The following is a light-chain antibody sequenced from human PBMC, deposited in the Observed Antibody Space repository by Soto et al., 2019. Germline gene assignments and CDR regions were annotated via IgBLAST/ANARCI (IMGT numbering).Light chain of an antibody. CDR2: STS. V-gene: IGKV1-27*01. CDR3: QSYNSVPVT. Sequence: IQMTQSPSSLSASVGDRVTITCRASQDIGIYLAWYQQRPGTVPKLLIYSTSTLQSGFPSRFSGSGSGTDFTLTIRSLQPEDVAAYYCQSYNSVPVTFGQGTRLEIK. CDR1: QDIGIY. J-gene: IGKJ5*01.